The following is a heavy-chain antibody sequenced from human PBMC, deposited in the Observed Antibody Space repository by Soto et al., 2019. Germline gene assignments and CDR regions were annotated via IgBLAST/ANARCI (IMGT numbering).Heavy chain of an antibody. CDR1: GYTFTSYW. J-gene: IGHJ4*02. D-gene: IGHD1-26*01. CDR2: IDPSDSYT. CDR3: ARLRFVGAKEEDY. V-gene: IGHV5-10-1*01. Sequence: PGESLKISCEGSGYTFTSYWISWVRQMPGKGLEWMGRIDPSDSYTNYSPSFQGHVTISADKSISTAYLQWSSLKASDTAMYYCARLRFVGAKEEDYWGQGTLVTVSS.